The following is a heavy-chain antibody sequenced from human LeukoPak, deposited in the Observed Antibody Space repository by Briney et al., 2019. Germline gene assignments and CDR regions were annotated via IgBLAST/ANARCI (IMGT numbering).Heavy chain of an antibody. J-gene: IGHJ4*02. V-gene: IGHV4-59*01. CDR1: GGSISSYY. CDR2: IYYSGST. D-gene: IGHD6-19*01. CDR3: ARAAGEAVAGYFDY. Sequence: SETLSLTCTVSGGSISSYYWSWIRQPPGKGLEWIGYIYYSGSTNYNPSLKSRVTISVDTSENQFSLKLSSVTAADTAVYYCARAAGEAVAGYFDYWGQGTLVTVSS.